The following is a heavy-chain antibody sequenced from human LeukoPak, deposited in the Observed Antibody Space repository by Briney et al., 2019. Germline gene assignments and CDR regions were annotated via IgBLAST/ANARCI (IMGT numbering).Heavy chain of an antibody. CDR2: ISSSGSTI. CDR1: GFTFSSYA. Sequence: PGGSLRLSCAASGFTFSSYAMNWVRQAPGKGLEWVSYISSSGSTIYYADSVKGRFTISRDNAKNSLYLQMNSLRVEDTSVYYCARDYYMGIVDQWGQGTRVTVSS. D-gene: IGHD3-22*01. J-gene: IGHJ5*02. CDR3: ARDYYMGIVDQ. V-gene: IGHV3-48*03.